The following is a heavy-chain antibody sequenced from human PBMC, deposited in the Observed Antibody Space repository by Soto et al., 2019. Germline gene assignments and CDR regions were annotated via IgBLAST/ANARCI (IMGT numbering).Heavy chain of an antibody. V-gene: IGHV3-30*03. CDR2: MSFDGNHQ. CDR3: ASCERFPRVGVDYYALDV. D-gene: IGHD3-3*01. J-gene: IGHJ6*02. CDR1: GFTINRND. Sequence: GGSLRLSCAASGFTINRNDMYWVRQAPGQGLEWVAVMSFDGNHQHSADSVKGRFTISRDNSKNTLSLEMNSLRRDDTAVYYCASCERFPRVGVDYYALDVWGQGTTVTVSS.